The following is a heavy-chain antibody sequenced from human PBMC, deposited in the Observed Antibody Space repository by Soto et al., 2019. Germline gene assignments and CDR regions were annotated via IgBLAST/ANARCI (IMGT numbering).Heavy chain of an antibody. J-gene: IGHJ4*02. V-gene: IGHV3-30*18. CDR1: GFTFSSYG. D-gene: IGHD2-15*01. CDR3: AKVGGSGGTIPVSVLAIDY. Sequence: QVQLVESGGGVVQPGRSLRLSCAASGFTFSSYGMHWVRQAPGKGLEWGAVISYDGSNKYYADSVKGRFTISRDNSKNTLYLQMNSLRAEDTAVYYCAKVGGSGGTIPVSVLAIDYWGQGTLVTVSS. CDR2: ISYDGSNK.